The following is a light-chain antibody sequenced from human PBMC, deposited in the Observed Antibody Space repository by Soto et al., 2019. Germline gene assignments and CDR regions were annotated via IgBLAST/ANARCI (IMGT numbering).Light chain of an antibody. Sequence: GDRVTITCRASQSISSWLAWYQQKPGKAPKFLIYDASSLESGVPSRFSGSGSGTEFTLTISSLQPEDFATYYCQQSYSTPQTFGQGTKVDIK. CDR2: DAS. CDR1: QSISSW. V-gene: IGKV1-5*01. J-gene: IGKJ1*01. CDR3: QQSYSTPQT.